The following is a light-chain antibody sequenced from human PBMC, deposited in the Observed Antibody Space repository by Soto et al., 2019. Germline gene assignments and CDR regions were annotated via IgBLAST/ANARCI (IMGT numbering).Light chain of an antibody. CDR3: HEYGSS. CDR2: GAS. V-gene: IGKV3-20*01. J-gene: IGKJ3*01. CDR1: QSXTRNF. Sequence: EVXLTXXXXXLXXXPGXXATLXXRASQSXTRNFLAWYQQRPGQAPRLLIYGASIRATGIPDRFXXXXXXTXFTLTIMRLEPEDFAIYYCHEYGSSFGPGTKVDVK.